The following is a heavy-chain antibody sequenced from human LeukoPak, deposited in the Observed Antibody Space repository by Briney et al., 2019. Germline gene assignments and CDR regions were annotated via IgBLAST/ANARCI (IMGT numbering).Heavy chain of an antibody. D-gene: IGHD6-6*01. Sequence: ASVKASCKASGYTFTSYDINWVRQATGQGLEWMGWMNPNSGNTGYAQKFQGRVTMTRNTSISTAYMELSSLRSEDTAVYYCARGPGGRIAARLLGYWGQGTLVTVSS. CDR3: ARGPGGRIAARLLGY. J-gene: IGHJ4*02. CDR2: MNPNSGNT. CDR1: GYTFTSYD. V-gene: IGHV1-8*01.